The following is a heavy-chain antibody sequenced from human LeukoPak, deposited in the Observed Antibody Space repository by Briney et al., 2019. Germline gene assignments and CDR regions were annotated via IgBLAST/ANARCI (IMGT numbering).Heavy chain of an antibody. CDR2: IYYSGST. CDR3: ARYSGSHYLWWYFDL. Sequence: SETLSLTCTVSGGSISSYYWSWIRQPPGKGLEWIGYIYYSGSTNYNPSLKSRVTISVDTSKNQFSLKLSSVTAADTAVYYCARYSGSHYLWWYFDLWGRGTLVTVSS. J-gene: IGHJ2*01. V-gene: IGHV4-59*08. D-gene: IGHD1-26*01. CDR1: GGSISSYY.